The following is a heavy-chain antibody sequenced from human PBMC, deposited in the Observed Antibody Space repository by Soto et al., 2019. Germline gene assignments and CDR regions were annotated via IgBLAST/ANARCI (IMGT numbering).Heavy chain of an antibody. J-gene: IGHJ4*02. CDR3: ARVRLGVGLDY. CDR1: GGSISSGGYY. Sequence: SETLSLTCTVSGGSISSGGYYWSWIRQHPGKGLEWIGYIYYSGSTYYNPSLKSRVTISVDTSKNQFSLKLSSVTAADTAVYYCARVRLGVGLDYWGQGTLVTVSS. V-gene: IGHV4-30-4*08. D-gene: IGHD2-8*02. CDR2: IYYSGST.